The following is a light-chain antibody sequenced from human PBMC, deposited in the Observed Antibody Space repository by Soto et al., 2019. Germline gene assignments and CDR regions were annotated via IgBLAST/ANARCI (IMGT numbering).Light chain of an antibody. Sequence: IVLTQSPGTLSLSPGERATLSCRASQSVSSSDLAWYQQKPGQAPRLLIYDASNRATGIPARFSGSGSGTDFTLIISSLEPEDSATYYCQQRSNWPPVFTFGQGTRLEI. J-gene: IGKJ5*01. CDR3: QQRSNWPPVFT. CDR2: DAS. CDR1: QSVSSSD. V-gene: IGKV3-11*01.